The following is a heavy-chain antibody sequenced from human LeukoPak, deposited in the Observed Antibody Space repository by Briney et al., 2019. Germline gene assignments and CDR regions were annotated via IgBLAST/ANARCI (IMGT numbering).Heavy chain of an antibody. Sequence: GGSLRLSCAASGFTFSSYGMHWVRQAPGKGPEWVAFIMYDGTNKYYADSVKGRFTISRDNSKNTLYLQMNSLRAEDTALHYCAKDPAVAIYWGQGTLVTVSS. J-gene: IGHJ4*02. CDR2: IMYDGTNK. CDR1: GFTFSSYG. V-gene: IGHV3-30*02. CDR3: AKDPAVAIY. D-gene: IGHD6-19*01.